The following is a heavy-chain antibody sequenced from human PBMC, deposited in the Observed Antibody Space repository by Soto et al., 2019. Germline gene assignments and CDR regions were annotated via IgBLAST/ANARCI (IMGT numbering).Heavy chain of an antibody. V-gene: IGHV3-43*01. D-gene: IGHD3-3*01. CDR3: AKDIGRRDCWSGYGMDV. Sequence: EVQLVESGGVVVQPGGSLRLSCAASGFTFDDYTMHWVRQAPGKGLEWVSLISWDGGSTYYADSVKGRFTISRDNSKNSLYLQMNSLRTEDTALYYCAKDIGRRDCWSGYGMDVWGQGTTVTVSS. CDR2: ISWDGGST. CDR1: GFTFDDYT. J-gene: IGHJ6*02.